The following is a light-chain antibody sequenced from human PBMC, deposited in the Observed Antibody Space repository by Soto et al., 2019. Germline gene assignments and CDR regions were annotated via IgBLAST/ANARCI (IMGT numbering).Light chain of an antibody. CDR1: QTVSITY. Sequence: VCTKPPGTLPLSPGESATLSSRASQTVSITYLAWYQQKPGQAPRLLIFGASNRATGIPDRFSGSGSGRDFTLTISGLEPEDFAVYYCQQYGSSPPISFGQGTRLEIK. V-gene: IGKV3-20*01. CDR3: QQYGSSPPIS. J-gene: IGKJ5*01. CDR2: GAS.